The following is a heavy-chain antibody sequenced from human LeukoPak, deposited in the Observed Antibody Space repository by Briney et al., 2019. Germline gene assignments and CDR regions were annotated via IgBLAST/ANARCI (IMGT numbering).Heavy chain of an antibody. Sequence: GGSLRLSCAASGFTFSNAWMSWVRQAPGKGLEWVSGINWNGGSTGYADSVKGRFTISRDNAKNSLYLQMNSLRAEDTALYYCARDSAGYSSNWGQGTMVTVSS. CDR1: GFTFSNAW. D-gene: IGHD6-13*01. V-gene: IGHV3-20*04. CDR2: INWNGGST. CDR3: ARDSAGYSSN. J-gene: IGHJ3*01.